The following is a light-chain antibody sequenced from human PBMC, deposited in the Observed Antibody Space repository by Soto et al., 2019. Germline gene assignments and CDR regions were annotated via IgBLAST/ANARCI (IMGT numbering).Light chain of an antibody. CDR3: QQYGCSST. J-gene: IGKJ5*01. CDR2: XAS. Sequence: ASLSCRASQRVXSKLAWFKQKPGQATRTLIYXASSRATGIPDSFSGSGCGTDFTLTISRLEPEDVAVYYCQQYGCSSTFGQGTRLDIK. CDR1: QRVXSK. V-gene: IGKV3-20*01.